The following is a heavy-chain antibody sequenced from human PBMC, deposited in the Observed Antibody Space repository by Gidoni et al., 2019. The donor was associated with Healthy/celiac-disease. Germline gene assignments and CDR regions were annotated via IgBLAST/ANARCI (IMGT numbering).Heavy chain of an antibody. Sequence: QVQLQESGPGLVKPSETLSLTSTVSGGPISSYYWSWIRQPPGKGLEWIGYIYYSGSTNYNPSLKSRVTISVDTSKNQFSLKLSSVTAADTAVYYCARSWLEPDAFDIWGQGTMVTVSS. J-gene: IGHJ3*02. CDR3: ARSWLEPDAFDI. V-gene: IGHV4-59*01. CDR2: IYYSGST. D-gene: IGHD6-19*01. CDR1: GGPISSYY.